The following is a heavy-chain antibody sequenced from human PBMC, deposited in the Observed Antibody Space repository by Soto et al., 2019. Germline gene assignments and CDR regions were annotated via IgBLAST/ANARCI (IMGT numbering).Heavy chain of an antibody. V-gene: IGHV4-61*01. CDR1: GDSVSSGSYY. J-gene: IGHJ4*02. CDR3: ARDIRGYSRAFDY. Sequence: SETPSLTCTVSGDSVSSGSYYWTWVRQPPGKGLEWIGYIYYNGSTNYNPSLQSRVTISIDTSKNQFSLKLTSVTAADTAFYYCARDIRGYSRAFDYWGQGTLVTVS. CDR2: IYYNGST. D-gene: IGHD5-18*01.